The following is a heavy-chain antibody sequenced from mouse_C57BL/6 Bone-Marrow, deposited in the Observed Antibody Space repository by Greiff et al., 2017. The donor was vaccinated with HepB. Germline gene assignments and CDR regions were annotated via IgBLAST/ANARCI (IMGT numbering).Heavy chain of an antibody. CDR3: ASMVTDYFDY. J-gene: IGHJ2*01. V-gene: IGHV1-64*01. CDR1: GYTFTSYW. Sequence: QVQLQQPGAELVKPGASVKLSCKASGYTFTSYWMHWVKQRPGQGLEWIGMIHPNSGSTNYNEKFKSKATLTVDTSSSTAYMQLSSLTSEDSAVYYCASMVTDYFDYWGQGTTLTVSS. CDR2: IHPNSGST. D-gene: IGHD2-3*01.